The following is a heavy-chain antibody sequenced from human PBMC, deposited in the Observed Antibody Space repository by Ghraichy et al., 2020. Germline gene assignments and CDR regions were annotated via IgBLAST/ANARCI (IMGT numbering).Heavy chain of an antibody. CDR3: AKDLGWGALFPPFES. V-gene: IGHV3-30*02. CDR1: GFTFDSYG. Sequence: GGSLRLSCAVSGFTFDSYGMHWVRQAPGKGLEWVAYIRYDGSNEQYVDSVKGRYTISRDNSASTLSLRMSSLSPDDTAFYYCAKDLGWGALFPPFESWGQGTLVIVSS. J-gene: IGHJ5*01. D-gene: IGHD7-27*01. CDR2: IRYDGSNE.